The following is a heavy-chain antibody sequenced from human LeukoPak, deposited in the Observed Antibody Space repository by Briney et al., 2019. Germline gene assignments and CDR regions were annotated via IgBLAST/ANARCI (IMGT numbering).Heavy chain of an antibody. J-gene: IGHJ4*02. D-gene: IGHD1-26*01. Sequence: PGGSLRLSCAASGFTFSDYYMSWIRQAPGKGLEWVSYISSSGSTIYYADSVKGRFTISRDNAKNSLYLQMNSLRAEDTAVYYCAKDPQRGSPYYFDYWGQGTLVTVSS. CDR1: GFTFSDYY. CDR2: ISSSGSTI. V-gene: IGHV3-11*01. CDR3: AKDPQRGSPYYFDY.